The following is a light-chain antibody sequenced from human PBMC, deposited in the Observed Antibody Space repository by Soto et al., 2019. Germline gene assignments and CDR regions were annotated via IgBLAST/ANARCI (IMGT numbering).Light chain of an antibody. V-gene: IGKV1-39*01. CDR2: AAS. CDR1: QSISSY. CDR3: QQSYSTPRFT. Sequence: DIQMTQSPSSLSASVGDRVTITCRASQSISSYLNWYQQKPGKATKLLIYAASSLQSGVPSRFSGSGSGTDFTLTISSLQPEDFATYYCQQSYSTPRFTFGPGTKVDI. J-gene: IGKJ3*01.